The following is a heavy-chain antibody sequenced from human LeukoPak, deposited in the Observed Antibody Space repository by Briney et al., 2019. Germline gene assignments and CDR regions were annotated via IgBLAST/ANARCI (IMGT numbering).Heavy chain of an antibody. CDR3: ARDPPMGYCSGGSCYSGADY. V-gene: IGHV1-2*02. J-gene: IGHJ4*02. CDR1: GYTFTGYY. D-gene: IGHD2-15*01. CDR2: INPNSGGT. Sequence: ASVKVSCKASGYTFTGYYMHWVRQAPGQGLEWMGWINPNSGGTNYAQKFQGRVTMTRDTSTSTAYMELSRLRSDDTAVYYCARDPPMGYCSGGSCYSGADYWGQGTLVTVSS.